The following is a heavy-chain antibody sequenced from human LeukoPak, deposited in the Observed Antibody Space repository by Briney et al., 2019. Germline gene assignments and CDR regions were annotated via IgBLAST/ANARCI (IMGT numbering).Heavy chain of an antibody. J-gene: IGHJ4*02. D-gene: IGHD2-15*01. CDR3: SRDLGGGTPYDY. V-gene: IGHV4-59*11. Sequence: SETLSLTCTVSGGSISSHYWRWIRQPPGKGLEWIGYIYYSGSTNYNPSLKSRVTISVDTSKNQFSLKLSSVTAADTAVYYCSRDLGGGTPYDYWGQGTLVTVSS. CDR2: IYYSGST. CDR1: GGSISSHY.